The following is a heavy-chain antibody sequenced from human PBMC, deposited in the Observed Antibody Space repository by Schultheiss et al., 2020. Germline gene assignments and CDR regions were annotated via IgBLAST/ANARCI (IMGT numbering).Heavy chain of an antibody. J-gene: IGHJ4*02. CDR1: GGSISSYY. CDR3: ARVGASGIPFDY. V-gene: IGHV4-59*01. Sequence: SETLSLTCTVSGGSISSYYWSWIRQPPGKGLEWIGYIYYSGSTNYNPSLKSRVTISVDTSKNQFSLKLSSVTAADTAVYYCARVGASGIPFDYWGQGTLVNVYS. D-gene: IGHD2-21*01. CDR2: IYYSGST.